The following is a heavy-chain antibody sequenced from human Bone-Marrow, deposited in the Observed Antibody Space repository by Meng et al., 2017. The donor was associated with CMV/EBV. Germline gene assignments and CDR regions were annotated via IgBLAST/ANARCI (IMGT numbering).Heavy chain of an antibody. V-gene: IGHV4-59*01. D-gene: IGHD1-26*01. Sequence: SETLSLTCSVSGGSIGGSYWSWIRQPPGKGLEWMGNISNSGSTNYNPSLKSRVTISVDTSKNQFSLSLTSVTAADTAMYYCARGLVGTIYGHLKWFDPWGQGTLVTVSS. CDR1: GGSIGGSY. CDR2: ISNSGST. CDR3: ARGLVGTIYGHLKWFDP. J-gene: IGHJ5*02.